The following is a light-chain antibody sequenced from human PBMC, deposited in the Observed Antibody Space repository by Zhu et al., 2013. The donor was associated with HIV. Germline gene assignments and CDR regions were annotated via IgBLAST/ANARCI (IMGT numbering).Light chain of an antibody. V-gene: IGKV3-20*01. J-gene: IGKJ2*01. Sequence: EIVLTQSPGTLSLSPGERATLSCRASQSVRSTYLAWYQQKPGQAPRLVFYGGSSRATGIPDRFSASVSGRDFTLTISSLQPEDVAIYYCQQFSSFPYTFGQGTKLEI. CDR3: QQFSSFPYT. CDR1: QSVRSTY. CDR2: GGS.